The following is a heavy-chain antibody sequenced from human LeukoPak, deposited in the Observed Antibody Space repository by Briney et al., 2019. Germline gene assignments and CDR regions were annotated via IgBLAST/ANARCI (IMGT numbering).Heavy chain of an antibody. CDR2: MNPNSGNT. CDR3: ARGDSRFGEFLFDY. Sequence: ASGKASSKVFGSTFPSYDLNWVRRPPGQGLGCRGWMNPNSGNTGYAQKFQGRVTMTRNTSISTAYMELSSLRSEDTAVYYCARGDSRFGEFLFDYWGQGTLVTVSS. V-gene: IGHV1-8*01. D-gene: IGHD3-10*01. CDR1: GSTFPSYD. J-gene: IGHJ4*02.